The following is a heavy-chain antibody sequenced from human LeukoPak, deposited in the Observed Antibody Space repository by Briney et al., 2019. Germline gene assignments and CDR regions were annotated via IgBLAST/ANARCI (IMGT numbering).Heavy chain of an antibody. CDR2: ISYDGSNK. V-gene: IGHV3-30*18. Sequence: GRSLRLSCAASGFTFSSYGMHWVRQAPGKGLEWVAVISYDGSNKYYADSVEGRSTISRDNSKNTLYLQMNSLRAEDTAVYYCAKDRSFEGYCSSTSCYLGFDYWGQGTLVTVSS. D-gene: IGHD2-2*01. J-gene: IGHJ4*02. CDR3: AKDRSFEGYCSSTSCYLGFDY. CDR1: GFTFSSYG.